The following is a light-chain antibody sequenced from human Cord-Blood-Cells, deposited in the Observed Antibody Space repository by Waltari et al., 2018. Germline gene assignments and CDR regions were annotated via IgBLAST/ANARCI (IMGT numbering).Light chain of an antibody. CDR2: GKN. J-gene: IGLJ3*02. V-gene: IGLV3-19*01. Sequence: SSELTQDPAVSVALGQTVRITCQGDSLRSYYASWYQQKPGQAPVLVIYGKNNRPSGIPDXFSGXXXGXTASLTITGAQAEDEADYYCNSRDSSGNHLVFGGGTKLTVL. CDR1: SLRSYY. CDR3: NSRDSSGNHLV.